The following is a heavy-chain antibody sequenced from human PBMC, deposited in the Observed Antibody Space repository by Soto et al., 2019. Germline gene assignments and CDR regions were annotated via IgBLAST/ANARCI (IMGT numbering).Heavy chain of an antibody. V-gene: IGHV3-23*01. D-gene: IGHD6-13*01. CDR3: AKGGSSSSWGSWFDP. CDR1: GFTFSSYA. CDR2: ISGSGGST. Sequence: PGGSLRLSCAASGFTFSSYAMSWVRQAPGKGLEWVSAISGSGGSTYYADSVKGRFTISRDNSKNTLYLQMNSLRAEDTAVYYCAKGGSSSSWGSWFDPWGQGTLVTVSS. J-gene: IGHJ5*02.